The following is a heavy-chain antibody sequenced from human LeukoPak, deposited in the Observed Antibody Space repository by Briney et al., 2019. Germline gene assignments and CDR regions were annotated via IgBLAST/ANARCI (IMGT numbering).Heavy chain of an antibody. CDR3: AQSAIVGATTGFDY. CDR2: INPNSGGT. Sequence: GASVKVSCRVSGYALTELPLHWVRQAPGQGLEWMGRINPNSGGTNYAQKFQGRVTMTRDTSISTAYMELSRLRSDDTAVYYCAQSAIVGATTGFDYWGQGTLVTVSS. CDR1: GYALTELP. D-gene: IGHD1-26*01. J-gene: IGHJ4*02. V-gene: IGHV1-2*06.